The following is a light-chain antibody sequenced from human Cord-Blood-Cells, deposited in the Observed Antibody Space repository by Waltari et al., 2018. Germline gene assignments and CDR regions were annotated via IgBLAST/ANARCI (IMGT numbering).Light chain of an antibody. J-gene: IGLJ2*01. CDR1: NIGSKS. Sequence: SSVLTQPPSVSVAPGKTARITSGGNNIGSKSVPWYPQTPGQAPVLVIYSDSDRPSGIPERFSGSNSGNTATLTISRVEAGDEADYYCQVWDSSSDHPVFGGGTKLTVL. CDR2: SDS. V-gene: IGLV3-21*04. CDR3: QVWDSSSDHPV.